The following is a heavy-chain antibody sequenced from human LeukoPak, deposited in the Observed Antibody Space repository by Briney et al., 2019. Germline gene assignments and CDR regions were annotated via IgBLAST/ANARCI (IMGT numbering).Heavy chain of an antibody. J-gene: IGHJ6*03. V-gene: IGHV4-59*01. D-gene: IGHD2-15*01. Sequence: SETLSLTCTVSGGSISSYYWSWIRQPPGKGLEWIGYIYYSGSTNYNPSLKSRVTISVDTSENQFSLKLSSVTAADTAVYYCARVRGSAEFHYMDVWGKGTTVTVSS. CDR1: GGSISSYY. CDR3: ARVRGSAEFHYMDV. CDR2: IYYSGST.